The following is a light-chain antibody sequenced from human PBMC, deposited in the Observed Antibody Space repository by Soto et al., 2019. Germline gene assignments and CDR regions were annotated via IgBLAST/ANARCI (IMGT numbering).Light chain of an antibody. J-gene: IGLJ1*01. Sequence: QSVLTQPPSASGTPGQRVTISCSGGSSNIGTNAVNWYQQLPGTAPKLLIYNNNQRPSGVPDRFSGSKSGTSASLAISGLQSEDDSDYYCAAWDDSLNGYVFGTGTNVTVL. V-gene: IGLV1-44*01. CDR2: NNN. CDR3: AAWDDSLNGYV. CDR1: SSNIGTNA.